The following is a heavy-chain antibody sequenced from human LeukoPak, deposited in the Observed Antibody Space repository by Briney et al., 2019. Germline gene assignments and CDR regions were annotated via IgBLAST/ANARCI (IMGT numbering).Heavy chain of an antibody. V-gene: IGHV3-11*01. Sequence: PGGSLRLSCAASGFTFSDCYMSWIRQAPGKGLEWVSYISSSGSTIYYADSVKGRFTISRDNAKNSLYLQMNSLRAEDTAVYYCARVKRGPRSYFDYWGQGTLVTVSS. D-gene: IGHD3-10*01. CDR3: ARVKRGPRSYFDY. CDR1: GFTFSDCY. J-gene: IGHJ4*02. CDR2: ISSSGSTI.